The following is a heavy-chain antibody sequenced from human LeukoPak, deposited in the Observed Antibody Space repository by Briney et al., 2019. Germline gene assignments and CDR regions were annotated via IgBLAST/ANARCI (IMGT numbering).Heavy chain of an antibody. D-gene: IGHD1-26*01. Sequence: PSETLSLTCAVSGGSISSGGYSWSWIRQPPGKGLEWIGYIYHSGSTYYNPSLKSRVTISVDTSKNQFSLKLSSVTAADTAVYYCARTSIVGATSGFGPWGQGTLVTVSS. CDR3: ARTSIVGATSGFGP. V-gene: IGHV4-30-2*05. J-gene: IGHJ5*02. CDR2: IYHSGST. CDR1: GGSISSGGYS.